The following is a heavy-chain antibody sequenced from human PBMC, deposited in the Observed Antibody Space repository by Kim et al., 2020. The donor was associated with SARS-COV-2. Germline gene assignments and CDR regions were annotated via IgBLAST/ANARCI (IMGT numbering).Heavy chain of an antibody. D-gene: IGHD6-19*01. J-gene: IGHJ4*02. CDR2: INPSGGST. CDR1: GYTFTSYY. Sequence: ASVKVSCKASGYTFTSYYMHWVRQAPGQGLEWMGIINPSGGSTSYAQKFQGRVTMTRDTSTSTVYMELSSLRSEDTAVYYCARDQQQGYSSGWFDYWGQGTLVTVSS. CDR3: ARDQQQGYSSGWFDY. V-gene: IGHV1-46*01.